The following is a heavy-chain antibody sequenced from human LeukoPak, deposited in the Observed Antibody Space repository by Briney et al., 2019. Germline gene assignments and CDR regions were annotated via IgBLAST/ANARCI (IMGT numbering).Heavy chain of an antibody. CDR1: GGFISSYY. J-gene: IGHJ4*02. D-gene: IGHD6-13*01. V-gene: IGHV4-59*01. CDR2: IYYSGST. CDR3: ARDRGGDSSWYDY. Sequence: SETLSLTCTVCGGFISSYYWSWMRQPPGKGLVWIGYIYYSGSTNYNPSLKSRVTISVDTSKNQFSLKLSSVTAADTAVYYCARDRGGDSSWYDYWGQGTLVTVSS.